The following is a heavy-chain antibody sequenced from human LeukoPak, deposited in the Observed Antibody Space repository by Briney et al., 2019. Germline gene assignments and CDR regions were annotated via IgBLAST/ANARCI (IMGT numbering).Heavy chain of an antibody. Sequence: PGGSLRLSCAASGFTFSHYIMTWVRQAPGKGLEWVSGINWNGGSTGYADSVKGRFTISRDNAKNSLYLQMNSLRAEDTAVYYCARVRDTYGYLFDSWGQGTLVTVSS. V-gene: IGHV3-20*04. D-gene: IGHD5-18*01. J-gene: IGHJ4*02. CDR2: INWNGGST. CDR3: ARVRDTYGYLFDS. CDR1: GFTFSHYI.